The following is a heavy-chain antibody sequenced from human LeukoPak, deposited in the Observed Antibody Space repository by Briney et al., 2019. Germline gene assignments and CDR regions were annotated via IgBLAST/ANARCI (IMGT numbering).Heavy chain of an antibody. J-gene: IGHJ4*02. CDR2: IGGSVSSM. CDR1: GFTFSSYV. V-gene: IGHV3-23*01. CDR3: AKEGRSLQTY. D-gene: IGHD5-24*01. Sequence: PGGSLRLSCAASGFTFSSYVMSWVRQAPGKGLEWVSHIGGSVSSMFYAASVKGRFTISRDNAKNSLYLQMNSLRVEDTAVYYCAKEGRSLQTYWGQGTLVTVSS.